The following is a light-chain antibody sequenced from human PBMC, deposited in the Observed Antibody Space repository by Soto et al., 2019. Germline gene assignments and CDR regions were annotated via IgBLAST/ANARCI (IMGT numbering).Light chain of an antibody. V-gene: IGKV3-20*01. CDR1: QTVSSY. CDR3: QQYGTSPIT. Sequence: ENVLTQSPGTLSLSPGERATLSCRASQTVSSYLTWYLQRPGQAPRLLISGASRRATGIPDRFSGSGSGTDFTLTISRLEPEDFALYYCQQYGTSPITFGQGTRLEIK. CDR2: GAS. J-gene: IGKJ5*01.